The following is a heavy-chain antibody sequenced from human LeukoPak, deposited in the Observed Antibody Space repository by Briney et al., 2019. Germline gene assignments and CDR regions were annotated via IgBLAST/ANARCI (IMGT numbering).Heavy chain of an antibody. J-gene: IGHJ4*02. D-gene: IGHD6-19*01. Sequence: VSAISVSRASTYYADSVQGRFTISRDNSNNTLYLQMNSLRPEDTAVYYCAKWIISSGWYGVWGQGTLVTVSS. CDR2: ISVSRAST. V-gene: IGHV3-23*01. CDR3: AKWIISSGWYGV.